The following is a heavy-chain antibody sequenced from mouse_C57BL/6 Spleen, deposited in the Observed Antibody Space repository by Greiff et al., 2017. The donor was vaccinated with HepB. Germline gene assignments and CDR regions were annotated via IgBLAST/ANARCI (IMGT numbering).Heavy chain of an antibody. J-gene: IGHJ2*01. CDR3: ARCLGYYGSSRRGYFDY. Sequence: QVHVKQPGAELVKPGASVKLSCKASGYTFTSYWMQWVKQRPGQGLEWIGEIDPSDSYTNYNQKFKGKATLTVDTSSSTAYMQLSSLTSEDSAVYYCARCLGYYGSSRRGYFDYWGQGTTLTVSS. D-gene: IGHD1-1*01. CDR1: GYTFTSYW. V-gene: IGHV1-50*01. CDR2: IDPSDSYT.